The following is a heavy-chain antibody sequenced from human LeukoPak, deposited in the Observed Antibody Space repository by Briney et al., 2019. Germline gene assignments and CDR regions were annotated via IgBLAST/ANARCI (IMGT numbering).Heavy chain of an antibody. D-gene: IGHD4-17*01. J-gene: IGHJ5*02. CDR2: INHSGST. Sequence: SETLSLTCAVYGGSFSGYYWSWIRQPPGKGLEWIGEINHSGSTNYNPSLKSRVTISVDTSKNQFSLKLSSVTAADTAVYYCARAMTTVTPYNWFDPWGQGTLVTVSS. CDR3: ARAMTTVTPYNWFDP. V-gene: IGHV4-34*01. CDR1: GGSFSGYY.